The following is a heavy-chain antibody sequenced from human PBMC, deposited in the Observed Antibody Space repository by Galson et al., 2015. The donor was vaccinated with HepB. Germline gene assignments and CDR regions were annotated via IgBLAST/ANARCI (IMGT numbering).Heavy chain of an antibody. J-gene: IGHJ4*02. Sequence: SLRLSCAASGFMLSTYAMSWVRQAPGKGLEWVASFTGGGRGTSYADSVKGRFTISRDNSKNTLYLQMKTLGAEDTAIYYCAKQNEYYFDYWGQGALVTVFS. CDR3: AKQNEYYFDY. CDR1: GFMLSTYA. CDR2: FTGGGRGT. V-gene: IGHV3-23*01.